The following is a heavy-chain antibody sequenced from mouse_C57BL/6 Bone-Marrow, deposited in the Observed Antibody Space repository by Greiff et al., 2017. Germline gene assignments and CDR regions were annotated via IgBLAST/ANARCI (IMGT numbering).Heavy chain of an antibody. CDR3: ARKDAMDY. V-gene: IGHV1-42*01. CDR1: GYSFTGYY. J-gene: IGHJ4*01. CDR2: INPSTGGT. Sequence: EVQLQESGPELVKPGASVKISCKASGYSFTGYYMNWVKQSPEKSLEWIGEINPSTGGTTYNQKFKAKATLTVDKSSSPAYMQLKRLTSEDSAVYYSARKDAMDYWGQGTSVTVSS.